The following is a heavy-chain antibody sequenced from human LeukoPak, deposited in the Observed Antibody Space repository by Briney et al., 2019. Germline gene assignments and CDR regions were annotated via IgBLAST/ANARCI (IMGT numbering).Heavy chain of an antibody. CDR3: AKGKYSSSWYFDY. CDR2: ISGGGTYT. J-gene: IGHJ4*02. V-gene: IGHV3-23*01. D-gene: IGHD6-13*01. CDR1: GLTFSDYA. Sequence: GGSLRLSCASSGLTFSDYAMTWVRQAPGRGREWGSAISGGGTYTYYADSVKGRFTISRDNSKNTLYLQMNSLRAEDTAVYYCAKGKYSSSWYFDYWGQGTLVTVSS.